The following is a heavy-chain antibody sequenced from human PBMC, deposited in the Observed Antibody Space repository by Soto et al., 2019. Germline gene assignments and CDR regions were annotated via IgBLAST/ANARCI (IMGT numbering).Heavy chain of an antibody. CDR3: AQHREKYTTSCLDN. V-gene: IGHV3-23*01. D-gene: IGHD6-13*01. Sequence: EVQLLESGGGLVQPGGSLRLSCAASGFTLSSFAMSWVRQAPGKGLEWVTSFSGSGGGTYYADSVRGRFTISRDNSKNPLYLHMNSLRVEATAVYHCAQHREKYTTSCLDNWGQGAPVTVSS. J-gene: IGHJ4*02. CDR1: GFTLSSFA. CDR2: FSGSGGGT.